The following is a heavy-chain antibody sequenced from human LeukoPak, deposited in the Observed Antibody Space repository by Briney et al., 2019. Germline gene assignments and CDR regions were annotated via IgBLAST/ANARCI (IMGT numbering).Heavy chain of an antibody. CDR2: ITPIGATT. V-gene: IGHV1-46*01. CDR1: GYTFTSYY. J-gene: IGHJ4*02. CDR3: ASVGTGAVAGYFDY. Sequence: ASVKVSCRASGYTFTSYYMDWVRQAPGQGLEWMGIITPIGATTSYAQKFQGRVTMTSDTSTSTVDMELSSLRSEDTAVYYCASVGTGAVAGYFDYWGQGTMVTVSS. D-gene: IGHD6-19*01.